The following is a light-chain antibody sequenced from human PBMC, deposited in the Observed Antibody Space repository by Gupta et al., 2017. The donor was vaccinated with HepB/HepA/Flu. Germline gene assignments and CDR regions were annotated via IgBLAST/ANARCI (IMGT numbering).Light chain of an antibody. J-gene: IGLJ2*01. CDR3: SSYTSSSIVT. CDR2: EVS. V-gene: IGLV2-18*02. Sequence: QSALTQPPAVSGFPGQSVTISCTGISDDVGSYNRVSWYQQSPGTVPKLMIFEVSNRPSGVPYRFSGSNSGNTAFLTISGLQAEDEADYYCSSYTSSSIVTFGGGTKLTVL. CDR1: SDDVGSYNR.